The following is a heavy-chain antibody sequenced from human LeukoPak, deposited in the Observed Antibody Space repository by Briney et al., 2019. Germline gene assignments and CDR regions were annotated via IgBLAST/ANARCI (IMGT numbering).Heavy chain of an antibody. CDR1: GYSFTSYW. J-gene: IGHJ4*02. Sequence: GESLKISCKGSGYSFTSYWIGWVRQMPGKGLELMGIIYPGDSDTRYSQSFQGQVTISADKSISTAYLQWSSLKASDTAMYYCARHPNLYYYDSSGYSPLVDYWGQGTLVTVSS. V-gene: IGHV5-51*01. D-gene: IGHD3-22*01. CDR2: IYPGDSDT. CDR3: ARHPNLYYYDSSGYSPLVDY.